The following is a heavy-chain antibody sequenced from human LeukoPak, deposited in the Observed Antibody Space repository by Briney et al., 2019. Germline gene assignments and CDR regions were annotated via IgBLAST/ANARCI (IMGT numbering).Heavy chain of an antibody. CDR1: GYSFTGYY. J-gene: IGHJ5*02. Sequence: ASVKVSCKASGYSFTGYYMHWVRQAPGQGLEWMGWINPNSGGTNYAQKLQGRVTMTTDTSTSTAYMELRSLRSDDTAVYYCAREDHYYDSSGYLLNWFDPWGQGTLVTVSS. D-gene: IGHD3-22*01. V-gene: IGHV1-2*02. CDR2: INPNSGGT. CDR3: AREDHYYDSSGYLLNWFDP.